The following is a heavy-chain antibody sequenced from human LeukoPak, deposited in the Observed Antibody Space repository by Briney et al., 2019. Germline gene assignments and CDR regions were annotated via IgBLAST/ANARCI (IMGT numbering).Heavy chain of an antibody. CDR1: GFTLNNYW. V-gene: IGHV3-74*01. Sequence: PGESLRLSCATSGFTLNNYWMSWLRRAPGKGLEWVSRSKYDGSTAIYAESVKGRFTISRDNARGTLYLQMNSLRVDDTAVYYCAKSDWFDPCGRGILVTVSS. CDR2: SKYDGSTA. CDR3: AKSDWFDP. J-gene: IGHJ5*02.